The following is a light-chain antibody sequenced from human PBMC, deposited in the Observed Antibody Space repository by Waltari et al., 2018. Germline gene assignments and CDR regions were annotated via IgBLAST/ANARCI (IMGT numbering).Light chain of an antibody. Sequence: QSALTQPASVSGSPGQSITIPCSGTSIDIGAYKYVPWYQQHPGKAPKLVISEVSNRPSGVSDRFTGSKSGNTASLTISGLQTRDEALYYCSSYTGKTTLVTFGGGTKVTVL. J-gene: IGLJ2*01. CDR2: EVS. CDR1: SIDIGAYKY. V-gene: IGLV2-14*01. CDR3: SSYTGKTTLVT.